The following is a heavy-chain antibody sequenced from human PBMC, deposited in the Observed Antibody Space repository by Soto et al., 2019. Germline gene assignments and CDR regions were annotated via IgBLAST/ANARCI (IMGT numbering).Heavy chain of an antibody. J-gene: IGHJ6*03. Sequence: ASVKVSCKASGYTFTSYGISWVRQAPGQGLEWMGWISAYNGNTNYAQKLQGRVTVTTDTSTSTAYMELRSLRSDDTAVYYCARGHYDFWSGYYWRDYYYMDVWGKGTTVTVSS. CDR3: ARGHYDFWSGYYWRDYYYMDV. V-gene: IGHV1-18*01. CDR1: GYTFTSYG. CDR2: ISAYNGNT. D-gene: IGHD3-3*01.